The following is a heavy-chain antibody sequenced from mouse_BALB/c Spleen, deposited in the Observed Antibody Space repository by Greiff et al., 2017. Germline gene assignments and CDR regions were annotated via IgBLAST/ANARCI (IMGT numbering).Heavy chain of an antibody. J-gene: IGHJ4*01. V-gene: IGHV3-6*02. CDR2: ISYDGSN. CDR3: ARDWRYYYAMDY. Sequence: EVKLQESGPGLVKPSQSLSLTCSVTGYSITSGYYWNWIRQFPGNKLEWMGYISYDGSNNYNPSLKNRISITRDTSKNQFFLKLNSVTTEDTATYYCARDWRYYYAMDYWGQGTSVTVSS. CDR1: GYSITSGYY.